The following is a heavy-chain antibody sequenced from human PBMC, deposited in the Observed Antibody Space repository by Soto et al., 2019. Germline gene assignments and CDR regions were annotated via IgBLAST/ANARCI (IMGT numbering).Heavy chain of an antibody. D-gene: IGHD3-10*01. V-gene: IGHV1-2*02. Sequence: ASVKVSWKASGYTFTGAYIHWVRQAPGQGLEWMGCINPNSGGTEFAQKIQGRVTVTRDTSITTVYMEMNRLRSDDTGVYYCVLDFTTRSYGVDVGGGGTAVTVSS. CDR3: VLDFTTRSYGVDV. CDR1: GYTFTGAY. CDR2: INPNSGGT. J-gene: IGHJ6*04.